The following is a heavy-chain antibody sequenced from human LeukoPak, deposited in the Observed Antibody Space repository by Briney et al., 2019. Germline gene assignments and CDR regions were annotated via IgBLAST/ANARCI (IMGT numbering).Heavy chain of an antibody. V-gene: IGHV3-7*01. D-gene: IGHD6-25*01. J-gene: IGHJ4*02. CDR2: IKEDGSEK. CDR3: ASGRRLGY. Sequence: GGSLRLSCAASGFTFSNYWMSWVRQASGKGLEWVANIKEDGSEKYYVDSVKGRLTISRDNAKNSLYLQMNSLRAEDTAIYYCASGRRLGYWGQGTLVTVSS. CDR1: GFTFSNYW.